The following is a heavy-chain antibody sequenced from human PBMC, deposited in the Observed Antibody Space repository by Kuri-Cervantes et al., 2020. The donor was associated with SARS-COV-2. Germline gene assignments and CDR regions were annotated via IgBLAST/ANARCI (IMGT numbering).Heavy chain of an antibody. CDR3: ARDYDYIWGSYRYSDY. CDR2: IGTAGDT. J-gene: IGHJ4*02. Sequence: GGSLRLSCAAPGFIFSNYDVHWVRQPTREGLEWVSAIGTAGDTYYPGSVKGRFTISRENAKNSLYLQMNSLRAGDTAVYYCARDYDYIWGSYRYSDYWGQGTLVTVSS. CDR1: GFIFSNYD. V-gene: IGHV3-13*01. D-gene: IGHD3-16*02.